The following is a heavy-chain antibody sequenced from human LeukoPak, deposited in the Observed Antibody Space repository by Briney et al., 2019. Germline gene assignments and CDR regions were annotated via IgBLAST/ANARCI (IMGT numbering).Heavy chain of an antibody. J-gene: IGHJ6*02. V-gene: IGHV3-48*03. CDR1: GFTFSSYE. Sequence: PGRSLRLSCAASGFTFSSYEMNWVRQAPGKGLEWVSHISSSGSTIYYADSVKGRFTISRDNAKNSLYLQMNSLRAEDTAVYYCARDRAGTYYYYGMDVWGQGTTVTVSS. CDR2: ISSSGSTI. CDR3: ARDRAGTYYYYGMDV. D-gene: IGHD6-19*01.